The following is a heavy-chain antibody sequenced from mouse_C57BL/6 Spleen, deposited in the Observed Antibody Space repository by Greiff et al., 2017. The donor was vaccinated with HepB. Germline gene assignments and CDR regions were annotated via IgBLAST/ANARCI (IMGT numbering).Heavy chain of an antibody. CDR1: GYTFTSYG. D-gene: IGHD1-1*01. CDR2: IYPRSGNT. V-gene: IGHV1-81*01. Sequence: LQESGAELARPGASVKLSCKASGYTFTSYGISWVKQRTGQGLEWIGEIYPRSGNTYYNEKFKGKATLTADKSSSTAYMELRSLTSEDSAVYFCARTPFYYGSSYWYFDVWGTGTTVTVSS. J-gene: IGHJ1*03. CDR3: ARTPFYYGSSYWYFDV.